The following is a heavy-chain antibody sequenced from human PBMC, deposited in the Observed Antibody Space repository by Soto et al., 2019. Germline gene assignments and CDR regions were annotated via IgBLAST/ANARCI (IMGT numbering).Heavy chain of an antibody. CDR3: AILDGLWFGDLPYYFDS. Sequence: SETLSLTCTVSGGSIRSSGYYWSGIRQHPGKGREGIGYIYYSGTTYYNPSLKSRGTISVDTSRNHFSLKLSSVTAADMAVYYSAILDGLWFGDLPYYFDSWGQGALVTVSS. D-gene: IGHD3-10*01. J-gene: IGHJ4*02. CDR1: GGSIRSSGYY. CDR2: IYYSGTT. V-gene: IGHV4-31*03.